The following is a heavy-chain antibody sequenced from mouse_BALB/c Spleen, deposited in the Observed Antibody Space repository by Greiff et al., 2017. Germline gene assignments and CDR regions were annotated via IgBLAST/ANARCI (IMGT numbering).Heavy chain of an antibody. CDR3: ARWDYYGSSFYFDY. D-gene: IGHD1-1*01. CDR1: GYSITSDYA. Sequence: EVMLVESGPGLVKPSQSLSLTCTVTGYSITSDYAWNWIRQFPGNKLGWMGYISYSGSTSYNQSLKSRISITRDTSKNQFFLQLNSVTTEDAATDYCARWDYYGSSFYFDYWGQGTTLTVSS. CDR2: ISYSGST. J-gene: IGHJ2*01. V-gene: IGHV3-2*02.